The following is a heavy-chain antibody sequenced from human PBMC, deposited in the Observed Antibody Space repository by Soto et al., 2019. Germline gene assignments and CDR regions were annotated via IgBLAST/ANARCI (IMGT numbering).Heavy chain of an antibody. D-gene: IGHD2-15*01. J-gene: IGHJ4*02. CDR3: ARAEREWGSCYPD. Sequence: SETLSLTCAVYGGSFSDYSWTWIRQPPGKGLEWIGEINHSGSTYYNPSLKSRVTISVDTSKNQFSLKLSSVTAADTAVYYCARAEREWGSCYPDWGQGTLVTVSS. CDR1: GGSFSDYS. V-gene: IGHV4-34*01. CDR2: INHSGST.